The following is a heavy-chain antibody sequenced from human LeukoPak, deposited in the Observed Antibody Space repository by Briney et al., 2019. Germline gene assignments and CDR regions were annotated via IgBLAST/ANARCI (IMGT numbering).Heavy chain of an antibody. CDR2: INHSGST. CDR3: ARLNYGSFWY. V-gene: IGHV4-4*02. CDR1: GGSISSSNW. J-gene: IGHJ4*02. D-gene: IGHD4-17*01. Sequence: SETLSLTCAVSGGSISSSNWRSWVRPPPGKGLEWIGEINHSGSTNYNPSLKSRVTISVDTSKNQFSLKLSSVTAADTAVYYCARLNYGSFWYWGQGTLVTVSS.